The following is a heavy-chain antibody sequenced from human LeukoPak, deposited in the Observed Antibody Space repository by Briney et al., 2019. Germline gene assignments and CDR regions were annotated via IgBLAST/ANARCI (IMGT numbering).Heavy chain of an antibody. CDR3: ARHARSSSHPSNWFDP. V-gene: IGHV4-39*01. J-gene: IGHJ5*02. Sequence: SETLSLTCTVSGVSISSSSYYWGWIRQPPGKGLEWIGSIYYSGSTYYNPSLKSRVTISVDTSKNQFSLKLSSVTAADTTVYYCARHARSSSHPSNWFDPWGQGTLVTVSS. CDR1: GVSISSSSYY. CDR2: IYYSGST. D-gene: IGHD6-13*01.